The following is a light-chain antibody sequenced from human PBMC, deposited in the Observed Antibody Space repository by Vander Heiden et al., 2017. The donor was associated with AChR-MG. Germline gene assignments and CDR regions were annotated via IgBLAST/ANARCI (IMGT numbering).Light chain of an antibody. CDR3: QQYNSYPS. V-gene: IGKV1-5*03. Sequence: DIQMTQSPSTLSASVGDRVTITCRASQSISTWLAWYQQRPGKAPKFLIYKASSLESGVPPRFSGSGYGTDFNLTISSLQPDDFATYYCQQYNSYPSFGQGTKVEIK. CDR1: QSISTW. CDR2: KAS. J-gene: IGKJ2*01.